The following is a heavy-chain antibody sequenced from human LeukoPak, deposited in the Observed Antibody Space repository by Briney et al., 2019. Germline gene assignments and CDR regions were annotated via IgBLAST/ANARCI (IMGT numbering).Heavy chain of an antibody. Sequence: PSETLSLTCTVSGGSISSSSYYWGWIRQPPGKGLEWIGNIYYSGSTYYNPSLKSRVTISVDTSKNQFSLKLSSVTAADTAVYYCARDPYYDSSGGYAFDIWGQGTMVTVSS. J-gene: IGHJ3*02. CDR2: IYYSGST. V-gene: IGHV4-39*07. D-gene: IGHD3-22*01. CDR1: GGSISSSSYY. CDR3: ARDPYYDSSGGYAFDI.